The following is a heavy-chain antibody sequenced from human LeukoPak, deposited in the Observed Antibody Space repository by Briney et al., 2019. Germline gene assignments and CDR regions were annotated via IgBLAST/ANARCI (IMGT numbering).Heavy chain of an antibody. J-gene: IGHJ4*02. CDR2: ICSDGSCT. CDR3: ARDPYGGRAVDY. CDR1: GFSFRNYW. V-gene: IGHV3-74*01. D-gene: IGHD4-23*01. Sequence: GGSLVLSCAASGFSFRNYWMHWVRQAPGKGLEWVSRICSDGSCTSYADSVKGRFTMSRDNARNTLYLQVNSLRGEDTGVYYCARDPYGGRAVDYWCGGTLVTVSS.